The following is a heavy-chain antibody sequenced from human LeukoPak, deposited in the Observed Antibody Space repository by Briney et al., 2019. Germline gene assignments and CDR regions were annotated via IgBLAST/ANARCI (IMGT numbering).Heavy chain of an antibody. D-gene: IGHD3-10*01. CDR2: FDPEDGET. Sequence: GASVKVSCKVSGYTLTELSMHWVRQAPGQGLEWMGGFDPEDGETIYAQKFQGRVTMTEDTSTDTAYMELSSLRSEDTAVYYCARGRLAYYYGSGSYYGFDYWGQGALVTVSS. J-gene: IGHJ4*02. CDR1: GYTLTELS. CDR3: ARGRLAYYYGSGSYYGFDY. V-gene: IGHV1-24*01.